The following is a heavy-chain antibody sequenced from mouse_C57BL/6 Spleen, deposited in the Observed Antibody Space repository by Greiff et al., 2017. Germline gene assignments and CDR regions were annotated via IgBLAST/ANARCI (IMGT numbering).Heavy chain of an antibody. CDR1: GFTFSSYA. CDR3: ASTVVASYYYAMDY. Sequence: EVQGVESGGGLVKPGGSLKLSCAASGFTFSSYAMSWVRQTPEKRLEWVATISDGGSYTYYPDNVKGRFTISRDNAKNNLYLQMSHLKSEDTAMYYCASTVVASYYYAMDYWGQGTSVTVSS. J-gene: IGHJ4*01. CDR2: ISDGGSYT. D-gene: IGHD1-1*01. V-gene: IGHV5-4*01.